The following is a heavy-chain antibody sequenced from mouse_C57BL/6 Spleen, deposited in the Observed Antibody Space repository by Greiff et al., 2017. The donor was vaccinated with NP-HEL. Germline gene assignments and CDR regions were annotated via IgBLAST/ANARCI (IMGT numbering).Heavy chain of an antibody. CDR3: AREAMDY. J-gene: IGHJ4*01. CDR2: IDPSDSYT. V-gene: IGHV1-50*01. Sequence: QVQLQQPGAELVKPGASVKLSCKASGYTFTSYWMQWVKQRPGQGLEWIGEIDPSDSYTNYNQKFKGKATLTVDTSSSTAYMQLSSLTSEDSAVYYCAREAMDYWGKGTSVTVSS. CDR1: GYTFTSYW.